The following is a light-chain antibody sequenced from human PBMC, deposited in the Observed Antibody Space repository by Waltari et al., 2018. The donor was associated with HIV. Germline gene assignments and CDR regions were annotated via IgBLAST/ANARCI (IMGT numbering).Light chain of an antibody. Sequence: SYELTQPPSVSVSPGQPASITGSGDKLGDRYACWYQQKPGQSPVLVIYQDTKRPSGIPERFSGSNSGNTATLTLSGTQAMDEADYYCQAWDSSTVVFGGGTKLTVL. CDR1: KLGDRY. J-gene: IGLJ2*01. V-gene: IGLV3-1*01. CDR3: QAWDSSTVV. CDR2: QDT.